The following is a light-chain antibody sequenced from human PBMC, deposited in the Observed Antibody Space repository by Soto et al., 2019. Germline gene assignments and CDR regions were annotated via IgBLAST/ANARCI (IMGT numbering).Light chain of an antibody. J-gene: IGKJ1*01. V-gene: IGKV3-20*01. CDR2: GAS. Sequence: EIVLTQSPGTLSLSPGERGTLSCRASQSVRSSNLAWYQQKPGQAPRLLIYGASSRATGIPHRFSGSGSGTDFILTISRLEPEDFAVYYCQQYGSSPSTFGQGTKVEIK. CDR3: QQYGSSPST. CDR1: QSVRSSN.